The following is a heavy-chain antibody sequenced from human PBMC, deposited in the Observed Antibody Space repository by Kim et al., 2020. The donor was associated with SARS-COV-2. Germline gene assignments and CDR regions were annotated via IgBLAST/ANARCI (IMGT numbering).Heavy chain of an antibody. V-gene: IGHV3-21*01. Sequence: GGSLRLSCTASGFTFSSYCMTWVRQAPGKGLEWVSTINRSSSTTYYVDSVKGRFTISRDNAKNSLYLQMNSLRADDTAAYYCAKGGRRYFWG. CDR1: GFTFSSYC. J-gene: IGHJ4*01. D-gene: IGHD3-16*01. CDR2: INRSSSTT. CDR3: AKGGRRYF.